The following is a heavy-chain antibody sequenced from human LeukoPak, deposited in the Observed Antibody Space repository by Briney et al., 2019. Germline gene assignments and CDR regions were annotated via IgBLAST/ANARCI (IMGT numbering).Heavy chain of an antibody. CDR2: ISDGDDTI. CDR1: GFMVSDYY. Sequence: GGSLRLSCVASGFMVSDYYMNWIRQAPGKGLEWISRISDGDDTIDYADSVKGRFSMSRDNAKNSLYLEVSGLRAEDTAVYYCVRGTYYSGSGLGSWFDPWGQGTLVTVSS. CDR3: VRGTYYSGSGLGSWFDP. D-gene: IGHD2-21*01. J-gene: IGHJ5*02. V-gene: IGHV3-11*01.